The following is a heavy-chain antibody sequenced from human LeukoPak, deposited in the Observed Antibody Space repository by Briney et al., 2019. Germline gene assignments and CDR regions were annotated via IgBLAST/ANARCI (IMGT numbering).Heavy chain of an antibody. D-gene: IGHD3-22*01. V-gene: IGHV4-31*03. CDR1: GGSISSGGYY. CDR3: ATDDSSGYYFY. Sequence: PSETLSLTCTVSGGSISSGGYYWSWIRQHPGKGLEWIGYIYYSGSTYYNPSLKSRVTISVDTSKNQFSLKLSSVTAADTAVYYCATDDSSGYYFYWGQGTLVTVSS. CDR2: IYYSGST. J-gene: IGHJ4*02.